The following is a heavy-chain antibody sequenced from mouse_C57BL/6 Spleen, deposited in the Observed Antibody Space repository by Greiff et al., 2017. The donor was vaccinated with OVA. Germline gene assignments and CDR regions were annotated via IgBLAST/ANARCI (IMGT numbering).Heavy chain of an antibody. D-gene: IGHD1-1*01. Sequence: QVQLQQPGAELVKPGASVKLSCKASGYTFTSYWMQWVKQRPGQGLEWIGEIDPSDSYTNYNQKFKGKATLTVDTSSSTAYMQLSSLTSEDSAVYYCARRGLLSGYFDVWGTGTTVTVSS. J-gene: IGHJ1*03. V-gene: IGHV1-50*01. CDR2: IDPSDSYT. CDR1: GYTFTSYW. CDR3: ARRGLLSGYFDV.